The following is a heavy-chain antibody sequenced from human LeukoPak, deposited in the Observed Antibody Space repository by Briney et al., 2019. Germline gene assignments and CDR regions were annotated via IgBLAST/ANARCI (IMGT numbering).Heavy chain of an antibody. CDR1: GFTFTSYA. D-gene: IGHD6-19*01. CDR2: ISDTGGSK. J-gene: IGHJ4*02. CDR3: AKDLRRDGYSSGWYYFDY. Sequence: GGSLRLSCAASGFTFTSYAMSWVRQAPGKGLEWVSAISDTGGSKYYADSVKGRFTISRDNSKNTLYLQMNSLRVEDTAVYYCAKDLRRDGYSSGWYYFDYWGQGTLVTVSS. V-gene: IGHV3-23*01.